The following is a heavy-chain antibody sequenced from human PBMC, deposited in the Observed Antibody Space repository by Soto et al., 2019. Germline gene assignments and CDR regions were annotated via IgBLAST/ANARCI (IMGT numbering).Heavy chain of an antibody. J-gene: IGHJ6*02. Sequence: VGSLRLSCAASGFTFSSYSMNWVRQAPGKGLEWVSSISSSSSYIYYADSVKGRFTISRDNAKNSLYLRMNSLRAEDTAVYYCARRLGGIAVAGYYYYYGMDVWGQGTTVTVSS. CDR1: GFTFSSYS. CDR3: ARRLGGIAVAGYYYYYGMDV. D-gene: IGHD6-19*01. V-gene: IGHV3-21*01. CDR2: ISSSSSYI.